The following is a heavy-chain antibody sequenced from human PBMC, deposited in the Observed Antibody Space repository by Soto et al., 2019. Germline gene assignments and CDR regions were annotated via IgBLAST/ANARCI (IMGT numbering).Heavy chain of an antibody. V-gene: IGHV3-9*01. CDR3: ADGGEWSFNFDY. Sequence: SLRLSCSVSVFTFDDNAMHWFRQAPEKGLEWVSGINWKSDIGYADSVKGRFTISRDNAENSLYLQMNSLRAEDTAVYYCADGGEWSFNFDYWGQGTLVTVSS. D-gene: IGHD2-8*01. CDR2: INWKSDI. CDR1: VFTFDDNA. J-gene: IGHJ4*02.